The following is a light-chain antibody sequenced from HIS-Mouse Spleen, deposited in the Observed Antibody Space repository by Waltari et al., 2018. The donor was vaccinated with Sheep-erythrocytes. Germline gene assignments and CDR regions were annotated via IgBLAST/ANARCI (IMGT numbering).Light chain of an antibody. CDR1: SSDVGGYDY. V-gene: IGLV2-11*01. CDR3: CSYAGSYNHI. CDR2: DVS. Sequence: QSALTQPRPVSASSGQSVPISCTGTSSDVGGYDYVSWYQQPPGKATKLMIYDVSKRPSGVPDRFSGSKSGNTASLTISGLQAEDEADYYCCSYAGSYNHIFATGTKVTVL. J-gene: IGLJ1*01.